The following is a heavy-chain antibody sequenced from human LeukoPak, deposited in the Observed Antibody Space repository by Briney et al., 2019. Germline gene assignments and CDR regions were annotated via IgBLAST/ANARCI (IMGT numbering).Heavy chain of an antibody. J-gene: IGHJ5*02. CDR1: GLTFSSYW. V-gene: IGHV3-7*01. CDR3: ARYSAAAGTGSWFDP. Sequence: GGSLRLSCEATGLTFSSYWMSWVRQAPGKGLEWVANIKQDGSEKYYVDSVKGRFTISRDNVKNSLYLQMNSLRAEETAVYYCARYSAAAGTGSWFDPWGQGTLVTVSS. D-gene: IGHD6-13*01. CDR2: IKQDGSEK.